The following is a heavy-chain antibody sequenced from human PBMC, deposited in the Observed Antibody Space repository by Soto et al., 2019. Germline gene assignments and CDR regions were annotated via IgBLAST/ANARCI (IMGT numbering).Heavy chain of an antibody. V-gene: IGHV3-74*01. CDR2: IDYDGTTT. Sequence: EVQLVESGGGLVQPGGSLRLSCAASGFSFDSYWMHWVRQAPGQGPMWVSRIDYDGTTTNYADSVKGRFTISRDNAKSTLYLQMNSLRPEDTAVYYCTSGPLARSGGTGAYWGKGTLVTVSS. CDR3: TSGPLARSGGTGAY. CDR1: GFSFDSYW. J-gene: IGHJ1*01. D-gene: IGHD2-15*01.